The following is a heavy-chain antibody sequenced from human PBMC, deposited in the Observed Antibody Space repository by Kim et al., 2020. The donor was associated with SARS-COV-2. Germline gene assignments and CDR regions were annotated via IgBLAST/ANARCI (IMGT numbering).Heavy chain of an antibody. D-gene: IGHD3-22*01. Sequence: SETLSLTCTVSGGSISSYYWSWIRQPPGKGLEWIGYIYYSGSTNYNPSLKSRVTISVDTSKNQFSLKLSSVTAADTAVYYCARLNSDYYDSSGYPDAFDIWGQGTMVTVSS. CDR2: IYYSGST. V-gene: IGHV4-59*01. CDR3: ARLNSDYYDSSGYPDAFDI. CDR1: GGSISSYY. J-gene: IGHJ3*02.